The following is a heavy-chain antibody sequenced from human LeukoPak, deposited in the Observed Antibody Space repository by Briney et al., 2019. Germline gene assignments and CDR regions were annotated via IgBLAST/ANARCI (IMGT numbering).Heavy chain of an antibody. J-gene: IGHJ4*02. CDR3: ARGGRYYSSSTCYYDY. D-gene: IGHD2-2*01. CDR1: GYTLTGYY. CDR2: INPNSGGT. Sequence: GASVKVSCKASGYTLTGYYMHWVRQAPGQGLEWMGWINPNSGGTNYAQKFQGRVTMTRDTSISTAYMELSRLKSDDTAVYYCARGGRYYSSSTCYYDYWGQGTQVTVSS. V-gene: IGHV1-2*02.